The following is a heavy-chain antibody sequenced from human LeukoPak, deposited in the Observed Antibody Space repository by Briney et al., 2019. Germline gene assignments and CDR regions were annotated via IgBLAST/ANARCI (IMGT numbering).Heavy chain of an antibody. CDR1: GGSISSYY. J-gene: IGHJ4*02. D-gene: IGHD3-22*01. V-gene: IGHV4-59*12. CDR2: IYYSGST. Sequence: SETLSLTCTVSGGSISSYYWSWIRQPPGKGLEWIGYIYYSGSTNYNPSLKSRVTISVDTSKNQFSLKLSSATAADTAVYYCATSSGYYYVPFDYWGQGTLVTVS. CDR3: ATSSGYYYVPFDY.